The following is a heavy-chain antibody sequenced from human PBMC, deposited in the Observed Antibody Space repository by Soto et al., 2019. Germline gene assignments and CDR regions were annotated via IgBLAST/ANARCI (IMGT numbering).Heavy chain of an antibody. CDR2: INPNSGGT. Sequence: ASVKVSCKASGYTFTGYYMHWVRQAPGQGLEWMGWINPNSGGTNYAQKFQGRVTMTRDTSISTAYMELSRLRSDDTAVYYCARDLPVFDWLLEPYYYYYGMDVWGQGTTVTVSS. D-gene: IGHD3-9*01. V-gene: IGHV1-2*02. CDR3: ARDLPVFDWLLEPYYYYYGMDV. J-gene: IGHJ6*02. CDR1: GYTFTGYY.